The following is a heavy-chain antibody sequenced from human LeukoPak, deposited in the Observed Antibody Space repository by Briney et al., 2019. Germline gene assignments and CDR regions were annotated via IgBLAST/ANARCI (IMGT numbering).Heavy chain of an antibody. CDR2: IYYSGKT. CDR3: ARLPLSMSGYPPDY. V-gene: IGHV4-39*01. Sequence: SETLSLTCTVSGGSISSHSWGWIRQSPGKGLEWIGSIYYSGKTYYNPSVKSRVTMSVDTSKNQFSLNLNSVTAADTAVCYCARLPLSMSGYPPDYWGQGTLVTVSS. D-gene: IGHD3-3*01. CDR1: GGSISSHS. J-gene: IGHJ4*02.